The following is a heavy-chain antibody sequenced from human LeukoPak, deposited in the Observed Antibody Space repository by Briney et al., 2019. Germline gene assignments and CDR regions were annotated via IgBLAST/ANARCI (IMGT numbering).Heavy chain of an antibody. CDR1: GYTFSGYY. Sequence: ASVKVSCKASGYTFSGYYMHWVRQAPGQGLEWMGRINPNSGGTNYAQKFQGRVTMTRDTSISTAYMELSRLRSDGTAVYYCARGYSSSWYYLDYWGQGTLVTVSS. J-gene: IGHJ4*02. V-gene: IGHV1-2*06. D-gene: IGHD6-13*01. CDR3: ARGYSSSWYYLDY. CDR2: INPNSGGT.